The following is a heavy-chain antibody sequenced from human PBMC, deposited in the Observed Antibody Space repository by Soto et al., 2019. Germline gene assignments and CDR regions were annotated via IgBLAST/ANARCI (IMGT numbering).Heavy chain of an antibody. CDR1: GFTFSSYE. CDR3: AGGDRATGVY. Sequence: EVQLVESGGGLVQPGGSLRLSCAASGFTFSSYEMNWVRQAPGKGLEWVSYISSSGSTIYYADSVKGRFTISRDNAKNPLFLQMNSLGAGETAFYYLAGGDRATGVYWGQGPLVTVPP. CDR2: ISSSGSTI. D-gene: IGHD5-12*01. J-gene: IGHJ4*02. V-gene: IGHV3-48*03.